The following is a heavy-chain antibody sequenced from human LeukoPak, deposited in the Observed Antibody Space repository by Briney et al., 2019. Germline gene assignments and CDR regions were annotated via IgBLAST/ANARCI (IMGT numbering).Heavy chain of an antibody. Sequence: SETLSLTCTVSGGSISSSSYYWGWIRQPPGKGLEWIGSIYHSGSTYYKPSLKSRVTISVDTSKNQFSLKLSSVTAADTAVYYCARRHNWKARGLYNWFDPWGQGTLVTVSS. D-gene: IGHD1-20*01. CDR2: IYHSGST. CDR3: ARRHNWKARGLYNWFDP. CDR1: GGSISSSSYY. V-gene: IGHV4-39*01. J-gene: IGHJ5*02.